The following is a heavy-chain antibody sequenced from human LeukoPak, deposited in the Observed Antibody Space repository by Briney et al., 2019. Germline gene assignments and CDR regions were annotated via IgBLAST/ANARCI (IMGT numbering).Heavy chain of an antibody. V-gene: IGHV3-48*04. CDR3: ARDRGEWFGELLTVWFDP. CDR1: GLSFSSFA. J-gene: IGHJ5*02. Sequence: GGSLRLSCAASGLSFSSFAMSWVRQGPARGLEWASYISSSSSTIYYADSVKGRFTISRDNAKNSLYLQMNSLRAEDTAVYYCARDRGEWFGELLTVWFDPWGQGTLVTVSS. D-gene: IGHD3-10*01. CDR2: ISSSSSTI.